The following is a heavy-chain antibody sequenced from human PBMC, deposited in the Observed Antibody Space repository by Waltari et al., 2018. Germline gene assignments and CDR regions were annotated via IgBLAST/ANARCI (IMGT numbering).Heavy chain of an antibody. CDR3: ARDGGSWANYYYYYGMDV. CDR2: INAGNGNT. V-gene: IGHV1-3*01. Sequence: QVQLVQSGAEVKKPGASVKVSCKASGYTFTSYAMHWVRQAPGQRLEWMGWINAGNGNTKYSQKFQGRVTITRDTSASTAYMELSSLRSEDTAVYYCARDGGSWANYYYYYGMDVWGQGTTVIVSS. D-gene: IGHD6-13*01. J-gene: IGHJ6*02. CDR1: GYTFTSYA.